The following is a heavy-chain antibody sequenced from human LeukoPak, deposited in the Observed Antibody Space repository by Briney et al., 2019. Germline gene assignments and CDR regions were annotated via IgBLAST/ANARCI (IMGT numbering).Heavy chain of an antibody. D-gene: IGHD2-15*01. V-gene: IGHV1-2*02. Sequence: GASVKVSCKASGYTFTGYYMHWVRQAPGQGLEWMGWINPNSGDTHYAQKFQGRVTMTRDTSINTAYMELSRLRSDDTAVYYCARDKAFVYCSGGTCYDDYWGQGSLVTVSS. CDR3: ARDKAFVYCSGGTCYDDY. CDR2: INPNSGDT. CDR1: GYTFTGYY. J-gene: IGHJ4*02.